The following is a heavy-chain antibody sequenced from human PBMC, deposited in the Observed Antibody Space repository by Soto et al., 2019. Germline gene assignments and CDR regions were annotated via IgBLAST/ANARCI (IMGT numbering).Heavy chain of an antibody. CDR2: SYYSGST. J-gene: IGHJ5*02. CDR3: ARVFSDSSSVFDP. Sequence: QVQLQESGPGLVKPSQTLSLTCTVSGGSISSGGYYCSWIRQHPGKGLEWIGYSYYSGSTYYNPSLKSRVTISVDTSKNQFSLKLSSVNAADTAVYYCARVFSDSSSVFDPWGQGTLVTVSS. V-gene: IGHV4-31*03. CDR1: GGSISSGGYY. D-gene: IGHD6-13*01.